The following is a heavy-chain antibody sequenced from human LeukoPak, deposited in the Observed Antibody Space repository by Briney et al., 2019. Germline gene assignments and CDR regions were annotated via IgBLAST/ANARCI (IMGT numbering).Heavy chain of an antibody. D-gene: IGHD6-19*01. J-gene: IGHJ1*01. V-gene: IGHV1-2*02. CDR3: ARDRYSSGQRGIGAEYFQH. CDR2: INPNSGGT. CDR1: GYTFTGYY. Sequence: ASVTVSCKASGYTFTGYYMHWVRQAPGQGLEWMGWINPNSGGTNYAQKFQGRVDMTRDTSISTAYMELSRLRSDETAVYYCARDRYSSGQRGIGAEYFQHWGQGTLVTVSS.